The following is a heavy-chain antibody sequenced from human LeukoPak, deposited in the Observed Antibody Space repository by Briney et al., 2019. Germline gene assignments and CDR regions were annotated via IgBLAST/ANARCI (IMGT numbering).Heavy chain of an antibody. CDR3: ARAGWGSDVGY. J-gene: IGHJ4*02. D-gene: IGHD3-16*01. CDR1: GFSLSSYW. CDR2: TNSDGSST. Sequence: GGSLRLSCAASGFSLSSYWIHWVRQAPGKGLVWVSHTNSDGSSTSYADSVKGRFTISRDNAKNTLYLQMNSLRVEDTAVYYCARAGWGSDVGYWGQGTLVTVSS. V-gene: IGHV3-74*01.